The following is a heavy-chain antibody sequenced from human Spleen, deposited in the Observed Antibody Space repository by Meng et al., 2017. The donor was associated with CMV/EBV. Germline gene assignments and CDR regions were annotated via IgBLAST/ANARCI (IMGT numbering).Heavy chain of an antibody. Sequence: GESLKISCATSGFTFSSYAMNWVRQAPGKGLEWVAFISHDGSNKYYADSVKGRFTISRDNSKNTLFLQMNSLRGEDTAVYYCAKDDSGSIVGAFDYWGQGTLVTVSS. CDR3: AKDDSGSIVGAFDY. CDR2: ISHDGSNK. J-gene: IGHJ4*02. CDR1: GFTFSSYA. V-gene: IGHV3-30*02. D-gene: IGHD1-26*01.